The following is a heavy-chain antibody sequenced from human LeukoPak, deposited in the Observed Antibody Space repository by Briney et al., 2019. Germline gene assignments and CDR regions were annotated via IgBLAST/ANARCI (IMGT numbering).Heavy chain of an antibody. CDR2: INPNSGGT. CDR1: GYTFTGYY. D-gene: IGHD2-15*01. J-gene: IGHJ4*02. CDR3: ARGLPRSDIVVVVAATVFDY. V-gene: IGHV1-2*02. Sequence: ASVKVSCKASGYTFTGYYMHWVRQAPGQGLEWMGWINPNSGGTNYAQKFQGRVTMTRDTSISTAYMELSRLRSDDTAVYYCARGLPRSDIVVVVAATVFDYWGQGTLVTVSS.